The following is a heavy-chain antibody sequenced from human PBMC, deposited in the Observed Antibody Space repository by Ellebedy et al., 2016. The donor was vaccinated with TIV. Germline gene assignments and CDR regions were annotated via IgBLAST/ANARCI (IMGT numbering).Heavy chain of an antibody. CDR1: GFTFSSYG. J-gene: IGHJ2*01. D-gene: IGHD6-13*01. CDR3: ARNPYSSSWYGIKGYFDL. V-gene: IGHV3-30*03. Sequence: PGGSLRLSCAASGFTFSSYGMHWVRQAPGKGLEWVAVISYDGSNKYYADSVKGRFTISRDNSKNTLYLQMNSLRAEDTAVYYCARNPYSSSWYGIKGYFDLWGRGTLVTVSS. CDR2: ISYDGSNK.